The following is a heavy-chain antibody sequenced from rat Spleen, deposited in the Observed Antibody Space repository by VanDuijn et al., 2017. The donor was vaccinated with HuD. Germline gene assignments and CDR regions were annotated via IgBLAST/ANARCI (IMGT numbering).Heavy chain of an antibody. Sequence: QVQLTESGPGLVQPAQTLSLNCTVSGLSLTSNSVSWIRHPPGKGLEWMGVIWSGGGTGYNSAVKSRLSISRDTSKSQVFLKMNSLQTDDTAIYFCTGYDGTYYHYPTWFAYWGQGTLVTVSS. D-gene: IGHD1-12*02. CDR1: GLSLTSNS. CDR3: TGYDGTYYHYPTWFAY. V-gene: IGHV2-47*01. J-gene: IGHJ3*01. CDR2: IWSGGGT.